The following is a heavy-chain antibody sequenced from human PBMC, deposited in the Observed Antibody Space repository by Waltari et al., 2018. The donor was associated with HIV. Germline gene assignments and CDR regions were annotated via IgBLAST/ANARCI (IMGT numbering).Heavy chain of an antibody. V-gene: IGHV1-69*01. CDR2: SIPIFGTA. CDR1: GGTFSSYA. J-gene: IGHJ6*02. Sequence: QVQLVQSGAEVKKPGSSVKVSCKASGGTFSSYAISWVRQAPGQGLEWMGGSIPIFGTANYAQKFHGRVTSTADESTSTAYMELSSLRSEDTAVYYCARGDCSSTSCYTFYYYGMDVWGQGTTVTVSS. CDR3: ARGDCSSTSCYTFYYYGMDV. D-gene: IGHD2-2*02.